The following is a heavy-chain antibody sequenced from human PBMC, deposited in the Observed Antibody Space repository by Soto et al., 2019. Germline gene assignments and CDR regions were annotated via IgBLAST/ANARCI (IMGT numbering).Heavy chain of an antibody. CDR3: VRDESINWYSGHFRH. CDR1: GFTFNDYA. J-gene: IGHJ1*01. CDR2: INGNSGTI. Sequence: EVQLVESGGGLVQPGRSLRLSCAASGFTFNDYAMHWVRQVPGKGLVWVSGINGNSGTIGYADSVKGRFTISRDNAKNTLHLQMNSLSAEDTAFYYCVRDESINWYSGHFRHWGQGTLVTVSS. V-gene: IGHV3-9*01. D-gene: IGHD6-13*01.